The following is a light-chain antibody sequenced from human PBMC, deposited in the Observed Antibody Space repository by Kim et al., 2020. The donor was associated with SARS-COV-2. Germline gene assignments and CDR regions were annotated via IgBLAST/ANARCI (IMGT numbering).Light chain of an antibody. V-gene: IGLV1-40*01. Sequence: QSVLPQPPSVSGAPGQRVTISCTGSSSNIGAGYDVHWYQRLPGTAPKLLIYGNNNRPSGVPDRFSGSKSGSSASLAITGLQAEDEADYYCQSYDSSLSGWVFGGGTQLTGL. CDR3: QSYDSSLSGWV. CDR1: SSNIGAGYD. J-gene: IGLJ3*02. CDR2: GNN.